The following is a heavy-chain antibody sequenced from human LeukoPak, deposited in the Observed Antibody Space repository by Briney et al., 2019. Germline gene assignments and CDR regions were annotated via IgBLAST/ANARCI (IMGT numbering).Heavy chain of an antibody. D-gene: IGHD1-26*01. CDR2: ISDSGDGT. J-gene: IGHJ4*02. CDR1: GFTFRTYA. V-gene: IGHV3-23*01. Sequence: GGSLRLSCAASGFTFRTYAMSWVRQAQGKGLEWVSGISDSGDGTYYAESVKGRFTIPRDNSKNTVFLQMNSMRADDTAKYDCAKDRAPGSLHTPSDFWGQGTLVTVSS. CDR3: AKDRAPGSLHTPSDF.